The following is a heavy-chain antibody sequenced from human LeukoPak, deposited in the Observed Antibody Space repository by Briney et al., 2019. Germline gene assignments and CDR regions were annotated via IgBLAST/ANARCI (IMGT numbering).Heavy chain of an antibody. CDR2: IYSGGST. CDR1: GFTFSKYW. J-gene: IGHJ6*02. Sequence: GGSLRLSCAASGFTFSKYWMYWVRQAPGKGLEWVSVIYSGGSTYYADSVKGRFTISRDNSKNTLYLQMNSLRAEDTAVYYCARLGYNDYYYYGMDVWGQGTTVTVSS. D-gene: IGHD3-10*01. CDR3: ARLGYNDYYYYGMDV. V-gene: IGHV3-66*01.